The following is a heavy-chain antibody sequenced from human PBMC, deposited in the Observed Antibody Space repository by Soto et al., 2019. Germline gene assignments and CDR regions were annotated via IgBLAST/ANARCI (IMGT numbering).Heavy chain of an antibody. Sequence: TLSLTCTFSGGSSISGGYYWSWIRQHPGKGLEWIGYIYYSGSTYYNPSLKSRVTISVDTSKNQFSLKLSSVTAADTAVYYCARGSGNYYDSSGYRDAFDIWGQGTMVTVS. J-gene: IGHJ3*02. CDR3: ARGSGNYYDSSGYRDAFDI. CDR2: IYYSGST. CDR1: GGSSISGGYY. V-gene: IGHV4-31*03. D-gene: IGHD3-22*01.